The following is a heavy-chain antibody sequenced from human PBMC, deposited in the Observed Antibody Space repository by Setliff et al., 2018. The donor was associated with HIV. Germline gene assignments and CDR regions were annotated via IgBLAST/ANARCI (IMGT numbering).Heavy chain of an antibody. V-gene: IGHV1-2*02. Sequence: ASVKVSCKASGYTFSDYYLHWVRQAPGQAIEWMGWINPLSDATYYADSVKGRFTISRDTAKNTVYLQMNSLTSEDTAFYYCARGRINYGDYYYWGQGTLVTVSS. CDR2: INPLSDAT. J-gene: IGHJ4*02. CDR3: ARGRINYGDYYY. CDR1: GYTFSDYY. D-gene: IGHD4-17*01.